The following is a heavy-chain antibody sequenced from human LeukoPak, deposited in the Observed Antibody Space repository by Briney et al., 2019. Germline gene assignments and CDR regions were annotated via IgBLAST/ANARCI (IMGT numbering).Heavy chain of an antibody. CDR3: ARGDMQGPWYYDSSGYYSHHNFDY. CDR1: GYTFTGYY. J-gene: IGHJ4*02. D-gene: IGHD3-22*01. Sequence: GASVKFSCKASGYTFTGYYMHWVGQAPGQGLEWMGWINPNSGGKNYPQKFQGWVTMTRDTSISTAYMELSRLRSDDTAVYYCARGDMQGPWYYDSSGYYSHHNFDYWGQGTLVTVSS. V-gene: IGHV1-2*04. CDR2: INPNSGGK.